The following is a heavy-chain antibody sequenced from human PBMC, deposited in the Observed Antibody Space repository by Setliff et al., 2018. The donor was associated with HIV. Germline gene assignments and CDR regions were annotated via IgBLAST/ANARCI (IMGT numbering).Heavy chain of an antibody. D-gene: IGHD2-15*01. V-gene: IGHV1-2*02. Sequence: GASVKVSCKASAHTFTGYYVHWARQAPGQGHEWMGWINPNNGGTNYAQKFQGRVTMTRDTTITTVYMSLTRLRTDDTAMFYCAVMGYCGGHSCYRTEGFDYWGQGTLFTVS. J-gene: IGHJ4*02. CDR1: AHTFTGYY. CDR2: INPNNGGT. CDR3: AVMGYCGGHSCYRTEGFDY.